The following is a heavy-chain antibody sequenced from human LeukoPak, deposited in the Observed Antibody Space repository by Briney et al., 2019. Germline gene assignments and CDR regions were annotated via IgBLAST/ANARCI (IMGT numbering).Heavy chain of an antibody. CDR3: AKDLRRYDILTGTTWG. Sequence: GGSLRLSCAASGFTFSSYGMHWVRQAPGKGLEWGAVIWYDGSNKYYADSVKGRFTISRDNSKNTLCLQMHSLRAKDTAVYYCAKDLRRYDILTGTTWGWGEGTLVTVSS. CDR1: GFTFSSYG. V-gene: IGHV3-33*06. J-gene: IGHJ1*01. D-gene: IGHD3-9*01. CDR2: IWYDGSNK.